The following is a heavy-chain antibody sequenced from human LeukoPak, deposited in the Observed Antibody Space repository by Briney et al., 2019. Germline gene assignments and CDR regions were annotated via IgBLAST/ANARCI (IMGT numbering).Heavy chain of an antibody. V-gene: IGHV1-69*13. Sequence: SVKVSCEASGGSFSNYVISWVRQAPGQGLEWMGGIIPVRGTTNYAQKFRARVTISADASTSTAYMDLSSLRSEDTAVYFCARDDEGPFDYWGQGTLVPVST. CDR3: ARDDEGPFDY. J-gene: IGHJ4*02. CDR2: IIPVRGTT. CDR1: GGSFSNYV.